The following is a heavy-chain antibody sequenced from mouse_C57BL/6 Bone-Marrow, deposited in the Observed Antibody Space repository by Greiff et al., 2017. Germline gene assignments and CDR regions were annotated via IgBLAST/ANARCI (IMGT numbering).Heavy chain of an antibody. CDR2: IHPNRGST. V-gene: IGHV1-64*01. Sequence: QVQLKQPGAELVKPGASVKLSCKASGYTFTSYWMHWVKQRPGQGLEWIGMIHPNRGSTNYNEKFKSKATLTVDKSSSTAYMQLSSLTSEDSAVYYCARLGGYYVYYYAMDYWGQGTSVTVSS. J-gene: IGHJ4*01. D-gene: IGHD2-3*01. CDR1: GYTFTSYW. CDR3: ARLGGYYVYYYAMDY.